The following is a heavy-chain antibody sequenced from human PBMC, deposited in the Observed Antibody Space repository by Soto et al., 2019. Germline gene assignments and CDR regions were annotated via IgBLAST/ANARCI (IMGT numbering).Heavy chain of an antibody. D-gene: IGHD6-13*01. CDR1: GGSISSSCYY. V-gene: IGHV4-31*03. CDR2: IYYSGST. J-gene: IGHJ5*02. Sequence: QVQLQESGPGLVKPSQTLSLTCTVSGGSISSSCYYWSWIRQHPGKGLEWIGYIYYSGSTYHKPSLKSRVTISVDTSKNQFSLKLSSVTSADTAVYYCARSSGSSWPNWIDPSGQGTLVTVSS. CDR3: ARSSGSSWPNWIDP.